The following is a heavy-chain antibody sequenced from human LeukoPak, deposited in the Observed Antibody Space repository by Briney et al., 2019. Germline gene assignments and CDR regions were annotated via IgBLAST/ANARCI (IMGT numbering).Heavy chain of an antibody. CDR3: ARSSKSAFDY. J-gene: IGHJ4*02. Sequence: GESLKISCRVSGYTFANYWIGWARQMPGKGLEWVGIFYPAESRVRYGPSFRGQVTISVDKSISTAYLQWNSLKASDSAMYYCARSSKSAFDYWGQGTLVSVSS. D-gene: IGHD3-3*01. CDR2: FYPAESRV. CDR1: GYTFANYW. V-gene: IGHV5-51*01.